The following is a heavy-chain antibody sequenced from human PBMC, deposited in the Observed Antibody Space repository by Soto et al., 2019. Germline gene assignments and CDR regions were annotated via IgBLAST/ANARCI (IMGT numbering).Heavy chain of an antibody. J-gene: IGHJ5*02. Sequence: GGSLRLSCAASGFTFSSYEMNWVRQSPGKGLEWVSYISSSGSTIYYADSVKGRFTISRDNAKNSLYLQMNSLRAEDTAVYYCARDPGSNWNDGYNWFDPWGQGTLVTVSS. D-gene: IGHD1-1*01. V-gene: IGHV3-48*03. CDR3: ARDPGSNWNDGYNWFDP. CDR1: GFTFSSYE. CDR2: ISSSGSTI.